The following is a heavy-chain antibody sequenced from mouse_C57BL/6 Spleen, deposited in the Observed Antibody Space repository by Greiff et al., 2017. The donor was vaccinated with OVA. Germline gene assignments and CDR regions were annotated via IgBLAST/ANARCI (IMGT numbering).Heavy chain of an antibody. CDR2: ISDGGSYT. V-gene: IGHV5-4*01. D-gene: IGHD4-1*01. CDR1: GFTFSSYA. Sequence: EVQRVESGGGLVKPGGSLKLSCAASGFTFSSYAMSWVRQTPEKRLEWVATISDGGSYTYYPDNVKGRFTISRDNAKNNLYLQMSHLKSEDTAMYYCARALTGTEAMDYWGQGTSVTVSS. J-gene: IGHJ4*01. CDR3: ARALTGTEAMDY.